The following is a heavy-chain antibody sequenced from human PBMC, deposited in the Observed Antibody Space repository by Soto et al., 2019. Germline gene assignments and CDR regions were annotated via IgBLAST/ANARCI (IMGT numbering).Heavy chain of an antibody. CDR2: ISANGRNT. D-gene: IGHD5-18*01. V-gene: IGHV3-23*01. CDR3: AKDLSSLGWLALGAPFDS. Sequence: EVHLLESGGNVVQPGGSLRLSCAASGFTFSSYAMNWVRQAPGKGLEWVSSISANGRNTYYADSVKGRFTISRDRSKNTLYLQLDSLRVEDTAIYDCAKDLSSLGWLALGAPFDSWGQGTLVTVSS. J-gene: IGHJ4*02. CDR1: GFTFSSYA.